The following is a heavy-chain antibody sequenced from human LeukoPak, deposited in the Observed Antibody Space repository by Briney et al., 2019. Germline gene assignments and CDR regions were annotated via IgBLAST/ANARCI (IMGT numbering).Heavy chain of an antibody. D-gene: IGHD3-10*01. CDR3: ARVRGEAPFDY. V-gene: IGHV3-48*03. J-gene: IGHJ4*02. CDR1: GFSFSSYE. Sequence: GGSLRLSCAASGFSFSSYEMAWVRQAPGKGLEWLSFISNRDNTIYTADSVKGRFTIPRDNAKSSLYLQMNSLRADDTAIYYCARVRGEAPFDYWGLGTLVTVSS. CDR2: ISNRDNTI.